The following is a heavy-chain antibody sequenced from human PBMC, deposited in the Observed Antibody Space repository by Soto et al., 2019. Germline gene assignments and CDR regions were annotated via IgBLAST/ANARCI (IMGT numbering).Heavy chain of an antibody. CDR2: IIPMFGTA. D-gene: IGHD2-2*01. J-gene: IGHJ6*02. CDR3: ARQKAMPPHFYSGMDV. Sequence: QVHLVQSGAEVKKPGSSVKVSCTASGGTFGSYTVTWVRQAPGQGLEWMGEIIPMFGTASYAQKFQGRDTLTSDKSTTTAHMELISLSSDDTAVYFCARQKAMPPHFYSGMDVWGQGTTVTVSS. CDR1: GGTFGSYT. V-gene: IGHV1-69*06.